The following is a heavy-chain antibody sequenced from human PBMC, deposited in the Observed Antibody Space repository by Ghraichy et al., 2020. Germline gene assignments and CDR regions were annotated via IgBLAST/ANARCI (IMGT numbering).Heavy chain of an antibody. V-gene: IGHV3-23*01. Sequence: GGSLRLSCAASGLTFSSYAMSWVRQAPGKGLEWVSTISGSGGTTYYADSVGGRFTISRDNSRNTLFLQMNSLRADDTAVYYCATKSSFDFWGQGIMVTVSS. CDR2: ISGSGGTT. J-gene: IGHJ3*01. D-gene: IGHD3-10*01. CDR1: GLTFSSYA. CDR3: ATKSSFDF.